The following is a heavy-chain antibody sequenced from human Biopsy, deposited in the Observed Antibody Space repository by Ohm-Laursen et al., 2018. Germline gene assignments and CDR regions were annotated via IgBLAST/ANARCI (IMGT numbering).Heavy chain of an antibody. Sequence: SSVKVSCKASGGTFSSFGISWVRQAPGQWLEWMGEINSMFGTTNYAQTFQGRVTITADESTSTAYMEVSSLRSEDTAVYYCAKRGVERGRPLAYWGQGTLVTVSS. D-gene: IGHD1-1*01. CDR2: INSMFGTT. J-gene: IGHJ4*02. CDR3: AKRGVERGRPLAY. CDR1: GGTFSSFG. V-gene: IGHV1-69*01.